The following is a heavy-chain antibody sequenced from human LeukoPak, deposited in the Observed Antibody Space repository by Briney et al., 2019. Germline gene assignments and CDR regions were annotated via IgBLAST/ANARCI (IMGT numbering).Heavy chain of an antibody. Sequence: ASVKVSCKASGYDFTKYAVQWVRQAPGQRLEWMGWIDAGNGRTKYSQDFQGRVTMTRDTSISTAYMELSRLRSDDTAVYYCARRFAGITIFLHAFDIWGQGTMVTVSS. J-gene: IGHJ3*02. CDR2: IDAGNGRT. CDR1: GYDFTKYA. CDR3: ARRFAGITIFLHAFDI. D-gene: IGHD3-3*01. V-gene: IGHV1-3*01.